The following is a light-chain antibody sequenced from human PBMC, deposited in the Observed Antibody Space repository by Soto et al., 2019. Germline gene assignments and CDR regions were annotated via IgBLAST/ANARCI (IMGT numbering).Light chain of an antibody. CDR1: SSNIGSNY. Sequence: QSVLTQPPSASGTPGQRVTISCSGSSSNIGSNYVYWYQQLPGTAPKLLIYYNDNRPSGVPDRFSGSKSGTSASLAITGLQADDEADYYCQSYDSSLSGHVVFGGGTKLTVL. V-gene: IGLV1-47*02. CDR3: QSYDSSLSGHVV. CDR2: YND. J-gene: IGLJ2*01.